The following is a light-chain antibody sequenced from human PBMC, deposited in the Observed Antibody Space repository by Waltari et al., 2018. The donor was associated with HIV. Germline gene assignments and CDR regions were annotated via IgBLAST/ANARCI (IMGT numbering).Light chain of an antibody. V-gene: IGKV2-24*01. CDR2: KIS. Sequence: DIVMTQSPLTSSVTLGQPASISCKSSESLVHSDGNTYLTLLHQRPGQPPRLIIHKISSRFSGVPDRFSGSGAGTDFTLKISRVEPEDVGVYYCMQVTQFPWTFGQGTKVEIK. J-gene: IGKJ1*01. CDR1: ESLVHSDGNTY. CDR3: MQVTQFPWT.